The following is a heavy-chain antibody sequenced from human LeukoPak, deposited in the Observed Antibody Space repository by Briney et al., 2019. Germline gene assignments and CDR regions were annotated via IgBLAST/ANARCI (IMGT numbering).Heavy chain of an antibody. J-gene: IGHJ5*02. CDR2: ISGSGGST. Sequence: GGSLRHSCAASGFTFSSYAMSWVRQAPGKGLEGVSAISGSGGSTYYADSVKGRFTISRDNSKNTLYLQTNSLRAEDTAVYYCAKAGYCSSTSCRRGWFDPWGQGTLVTVSS. CDR3: AKAGYCSSTSCRRGWFDP. CDR1: GFTFSSYA. D-gene: IGHD2-2*01. V-gene: IGHV3-23*01.